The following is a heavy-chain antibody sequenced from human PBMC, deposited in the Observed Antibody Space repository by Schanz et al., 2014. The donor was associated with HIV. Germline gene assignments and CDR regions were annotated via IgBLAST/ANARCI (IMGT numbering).Heavy chain of an antibody. D-gene: IGHD1-26*01. CDR2: ISGSSIT. V-gene: IGHV3-23*01. CDR3: ARTSRIVIPDRDPRLSYLYGMDV. CDR1: GFTFSSYA. J-gene: IGHJ6*02. Sequence: EVQLLESGGGLVQPGGSLRLSCAASGFTFSSYAMSWVRQAPGKGLEWVSAISGSSITYSADSVKGRFTISRDNSKNTLYLQMNGLRAEDTAVYYCARTSRIVIPDRDPRLSYLYGMDVWGQGTTVTVSS.